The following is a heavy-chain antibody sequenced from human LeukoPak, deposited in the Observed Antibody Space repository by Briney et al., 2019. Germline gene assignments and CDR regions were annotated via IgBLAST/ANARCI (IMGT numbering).Heavy chain of an antibody. V-gene: IGHV1-69*13. Sequence: SVKVSCKASGGTFSSYAISWVRQAPGQGLEWMGGIIPIFGTANYAQKFQGRVTITADESTSTAYMELSSLRSEDTAVCYCARVGVVAATPDSYYYMDVWGKGTTVTVSS. CDR1: GGTFSSYA. CDR3: ARVGVVAATPDSYYYMDV. CDR2: IIPIFGTA. D-gene: IGHD2-15*01. J-gene: IGHJ6*03.